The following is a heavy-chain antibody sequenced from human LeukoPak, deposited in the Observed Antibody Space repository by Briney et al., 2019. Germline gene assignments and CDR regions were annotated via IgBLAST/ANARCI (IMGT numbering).Heavy chain of an antibody. CDR3: AKSFSGSGSYYSD. CDR2: ISWNSGSI. J-gene: IGHJ4*02. D-gene: IGHD3-10*01. V-gene: IGHV3-9*01. Sequence: PGGSLRLSCAASGFTFSSYSMNWVRQAPGKGLEWVSHISWNSGSIDYGDSVKGRFTISRDNAKNSLYLEMKSLRAEDTALYYCAKSFSGSGSYYSDWGQGTLVTVSS. CDR1: GFTFSSYS.